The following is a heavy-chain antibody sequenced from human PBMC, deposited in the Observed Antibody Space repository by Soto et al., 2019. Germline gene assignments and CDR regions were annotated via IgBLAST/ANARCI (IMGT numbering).Heavy chain of an antibody. CDR1: GYSFTSYW. Sequence: PGESLMISCKGSGYSFTSYWISWVRQMPGKGLEWMGRIDPSDSYTNYSPSFRGHVTISADKSISTAYLQWSSLKASDTAMYYCARRYSSSWQRYFALWGRGTLVTVSS. CDR2: IDPSDSYT. CDR3: ARRYSSSWQRYFAL. V-gene: IGHV5-10-1*01. D-gene: IGHD6-13*01. J-gene: IGHJ2*01.